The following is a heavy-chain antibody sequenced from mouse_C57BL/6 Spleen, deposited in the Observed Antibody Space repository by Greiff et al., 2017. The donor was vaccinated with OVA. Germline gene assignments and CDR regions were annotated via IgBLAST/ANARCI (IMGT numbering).Heavy chain of an antibody. CDR2: IYPGDGDT. CDR3: ARSTVDSSGYFDY. D-gene: IGHD3-2*02. J-gene: IGHJ2*01. Sequence: VQVVESGAELVKPGASVKISCKASGYAFSSYWMNWVKQRPGKGLEWIGQIYPGDGDTNYNGKFKGKATLTADKSSSTAYMQLSSLTSEDSAVYFCARSTVDSSGYFDYWGQGTTLTVSS. CDR1: GYAFSSYW. V-gene: IGHV1-80*01.